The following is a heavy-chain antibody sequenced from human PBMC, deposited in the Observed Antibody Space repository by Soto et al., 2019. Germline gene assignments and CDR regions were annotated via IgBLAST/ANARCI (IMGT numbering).Heavy chain of an antibody. CDR2: INTDGSVA. D-gene: IGHD2-21*01. Sequence: EVQLVESGGGLVQPGESLRLSCAASGLTFRSYWMHWVRQAPGKGLVWVSRINTDGSVAMYVDSVKGRFTISRDNAKNTMYRLMIRLGDEDRAVYSCVRDMKLWRLDSWGQETIITVSS. V-gene: IGHV3-74*03. J-gene: IGHJ4*02. CDR3: VRDMKLWRLDS. CDR1: GLTFRSYW.